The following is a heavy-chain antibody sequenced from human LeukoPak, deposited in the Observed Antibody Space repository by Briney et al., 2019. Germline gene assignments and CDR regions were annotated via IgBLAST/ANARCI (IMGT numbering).Heavy chain of an antibody. CDR3: ARDGNPWNLDV. CDR1: GGSISPYY. CDR2: IYYSGRT. J-gene: IGHJ2*01. Sequence: SETLSLTCTVSGGSISPYYWTWIRQSPGTALEWIGYIYYSGRTSYNPSLKSRVTMSVDTSKNQFSLQLSSVTAADTAVYYCARDGNPWNLDVWGRGTLVTVSS. D-gene: IGHD1-14*01. V-gene: IGHV4-59*01.